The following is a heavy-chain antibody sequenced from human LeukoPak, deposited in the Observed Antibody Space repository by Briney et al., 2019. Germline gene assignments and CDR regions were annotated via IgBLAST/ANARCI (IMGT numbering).Heavy chain of an antibody. CDR2: ISGSGGST. J-gene: IGHJ4*02. V-gene: IGHV3-23*01. D-gene: IGHD6-6*01. CDR3: AKPYSSSSPPFDY. CDR1: GFTISSDA. Sequence: PGGSLRLSCAASGFTISSDALTWVRLAPGKGLEWVSAISGSGGSTYYADSMKGRFTISRDNSKNTLYLQMNSLRAEDTAVYYCAKPYSSSSPPFDYWGQGTLVTVSS.